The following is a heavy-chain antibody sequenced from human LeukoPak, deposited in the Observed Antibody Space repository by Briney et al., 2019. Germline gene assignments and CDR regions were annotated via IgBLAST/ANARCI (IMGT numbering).Heavy chain of an antibody. V-gene: IGHV4-59*08. J-gene: IGHJ4*02. D-gene: IGHD5-12*01. CDR1: GGSISSYY. CDR2: IYYSGST. Sequence: SETLSLTCTVSGGSISSYYWSWIRQPPGKGLEWIGYIYYSGSTNYNPSLKSRVTISVDTSKNQFSLKLSSVTAADTAVYYCARLGRDGYFVDYWGQGTLVTVSS. CDR3: ARLGRDGYFVDY.